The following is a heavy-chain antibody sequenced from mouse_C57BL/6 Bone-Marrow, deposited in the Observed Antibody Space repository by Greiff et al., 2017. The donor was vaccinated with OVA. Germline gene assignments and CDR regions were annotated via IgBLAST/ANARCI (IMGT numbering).Heavy chain of an antibody. CDR3: ARATVVATNDY. J-gene: IGHJ2*01. CDR2: IDPSDSYT. V-gene: IGHV1S126*01. D-gene: IGHD1-1*01. Sequence: QVQLKESGPELVKPGASVKISCKASGYAFSSSWMNWVKQRPGQGLEWIGEIDPSDSYTNYNQKFKGKSTLTVDKSSSTAYMQLSSLTSEDSAVYYCARATVVATNDYWGQGTTLTVSS. CDR1: GYAFSSSW.